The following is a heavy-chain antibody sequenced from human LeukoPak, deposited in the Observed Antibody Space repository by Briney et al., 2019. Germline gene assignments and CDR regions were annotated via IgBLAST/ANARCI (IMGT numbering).Heavy chain of an antibody. Sequence: GESLKISCKGSGYSFTSYWIGWVRQMPGKGLEWMGIIYPGDSDTRYSPSFQGQVTISADKSISTAYLQWSSLKASDTAMYYCARVTYYDILSGYFGYGMDVWGQGNTVTVSS. CDR2: IYPGDSDT. CDR3: ARVTYYDILSGYFGYGMDV. D-gene: IGHD3-9*01. CDR1: GYSFTSYW. V-gene: IGHV5-51*01. J-gene: IGHJ6*02.